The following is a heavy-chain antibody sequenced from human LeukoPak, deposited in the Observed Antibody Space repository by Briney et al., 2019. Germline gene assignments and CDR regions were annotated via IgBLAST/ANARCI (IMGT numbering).Heavy chain of an antibody. D-gene: IGHD6-19*01. V-gene: IGHV3-30*04. CDR1: GFTFSTYA. CDR2: ISYDGFDK. J-gene: IGHJ4*02. CDR3: AKDGYGEWSSGWDSFDY. Sequence: GGSLRLSCAVSGFTFSTYAMQWVRQAPGKGLEWVAVISYDGFDKYYADSVKGRFTISRDNSKNTVQLQLNSLRAEDTAIYYCAKDGYGEWSSGWDSFDYWGQGILVTVSS.